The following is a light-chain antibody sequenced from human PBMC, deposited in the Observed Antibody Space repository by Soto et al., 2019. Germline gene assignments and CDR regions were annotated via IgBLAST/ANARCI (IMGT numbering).Light chain of an antibody. CDR1: KLGDTY. Sequence: SYELTQPPSVSVSPGQTASITCSGDKLGDTYSCWYQQKPGQSPVLVIYQDAKRHSGIPERFSGSNSGNTATLTISGTQAMDEADYYCQAWHSTTPVVFGGGTKLTVL. CDR2: QDA. J-gene: IGLJ2*01. V-gene: IGLV3-1*01. CDR3: QAWHSTTPVV.